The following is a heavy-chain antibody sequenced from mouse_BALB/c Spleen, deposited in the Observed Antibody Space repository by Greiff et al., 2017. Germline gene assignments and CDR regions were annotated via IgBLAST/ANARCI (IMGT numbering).Heavy chain of an antibody. V-gene: IGHV5-4*02. CDR3: ARDDGSPFAY. CDR2: ISDGGSYT. CDR1: GFTFSDYY. Sequence: EVQRVESGGGLVKPGGSLKLSCAASGFTFSDYYMYWVRQTPEKRLEWVATISDGGSYTYYPDSVKGRFTISRDNAKNNLYLQMSSLKSEDTAMYYCARDDGSPFAYWGQGTLVTVSA. J-gene: IGHJ3*01. D-gene: IGHD2-3*01.